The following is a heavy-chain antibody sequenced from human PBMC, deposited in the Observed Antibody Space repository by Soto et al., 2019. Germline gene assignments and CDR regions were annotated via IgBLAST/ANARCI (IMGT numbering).Heavy chain of an antibody. J-gene: IGHJ4*02. CDR2: INPESTTI. Sequence: EVQLVESGGGTVQPGGSLRLACAASAYTFSNYWMHWVRQAPEKGLVWVSRINPESTTINYAYSVRVRFTISRDNAKNTLSLPMSSLRAEDTAVYYFTGYTYGPYDHWGQGNLVSV. CDR1: AYTFSNYW. CDR3: TGYTYGPYDH. V-gene: IGHV3-74*01. D-gene: IGHD2-8*01.